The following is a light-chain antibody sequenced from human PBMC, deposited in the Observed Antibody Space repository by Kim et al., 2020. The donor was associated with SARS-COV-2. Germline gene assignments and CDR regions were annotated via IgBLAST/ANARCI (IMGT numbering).Light chain of an antibody. CDR1: SSNIGAGYD. V-gene: IGLV1-40*01. Sequence: QSVLTQPPSVSGAPGQRVTIPCTGSSSNIGAGYDVHWYQQLPGTAPKLLIYGNSNRPSGVPDRFSGSKYGTSASLAITGLQAEDEADYYCQSYDSSLSGSEVFGGGTQLTVL. J-gene: IGLJ2*01. CDR2: GNS. CDR3: QSYDSSLSGSEV.